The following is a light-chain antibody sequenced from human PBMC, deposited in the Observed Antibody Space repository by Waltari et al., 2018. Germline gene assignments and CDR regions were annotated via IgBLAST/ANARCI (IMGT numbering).Light chain of an antibody. CDR3: SSYASISTLI. J-gene: IGLJ2*01. CDR2: EFN. CDR1: SSDVGGYNY. Sequence: QSALTQPASVSGSPGQSITISCTGTSSDVGGYNYVSWYQQHPGKAPKLMIYEFNNRPSGVSYRFSGSKSGNTASLTISGLQAEDEANYYCSSYASISTLIFGGGTKLTVL. V-gene: IGLV2-14*01.